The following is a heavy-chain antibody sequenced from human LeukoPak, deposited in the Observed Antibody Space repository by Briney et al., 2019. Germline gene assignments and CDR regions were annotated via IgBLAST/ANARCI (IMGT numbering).Heavy chain of an antibody. CDR1: GYTFTSYG. Sequence: ASVKVSCKASGYTFTSYGISWVRQAPGQGLEWMGWISAYNGNTNYAQKFQGRVTMTRDTSISTAYMELSRLRSDDTAVYYCARVIDCSSTSCPGEGAFDIWGQGTMVTVSS. D-gene: IGHD2-2*01. CDR3: ARVIDCSSTSCPGEGAFDI. V-gene: IGHV1-18*01. J-gene: IGHJ3*02. CDR2: ISAYNGNT.